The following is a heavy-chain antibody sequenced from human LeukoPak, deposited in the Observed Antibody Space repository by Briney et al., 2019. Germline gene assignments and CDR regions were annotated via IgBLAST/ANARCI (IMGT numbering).Heavy chain of an antibody. CDR1: GMNFSNYW. Sequence: PGGSLRLSCEASGMNFSNYWMHWVRQAPGKGLVWVSRIKSDGTTTSYIDSVKGRFTISRDNAKNTLFLQMNCLKAEDTAVYYCGRMGGFGDIWRNYHYALDSWGQGTLVTVSS. CDR3: GRMGGFGDIWRNYHYALDS. D-gene: IGHD3-9*01. J-gene: IGHJ4*02. V-gene: IGHV3-74*01. CDR2: IKSDGTTT.